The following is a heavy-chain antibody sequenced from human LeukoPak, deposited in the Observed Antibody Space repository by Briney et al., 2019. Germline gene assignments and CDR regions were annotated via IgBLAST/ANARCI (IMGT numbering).Heavy chain of an antibody. Sequence: SETLSLTCTVSGGSISSYYWSWIRQPAGKGLEWIGRIYTSGSTNYSPSLKSRVTISVDTSKNQFSLKLSPVTAADTAVYYCARDPTDIVVVPAAHDAFDIWGQGTMVTVSS. D-gene: IGHD2-2*01. V-gene: IGHV4-4*07. CDR2: IYTSGST. CDR1: GGSISSYY. J-gene: IGHJ3*02. CDR3: ARDPTDIVVVPAAHDAFDI.